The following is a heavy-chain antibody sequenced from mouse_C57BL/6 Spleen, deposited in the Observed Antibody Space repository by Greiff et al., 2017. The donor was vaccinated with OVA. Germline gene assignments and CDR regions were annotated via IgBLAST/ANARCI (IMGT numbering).Heavy chain of an antibody. Sequence: VQLVESGPGLVQPSQSLSITCTVSGFSLTSYGVHWVRQSPGKGLEWLGVIWSGGSTDNNAAFISRLSISKDNSKSQVFFKMNSLQADDTAIYYCAREGITTVVEDYWGQGTTLTVSS. V-gene: IGHV2-2*01. CDR1: GFSLTSYG. D-gene: IGHD1-1*01. J-gene: IGHJ2*01. CDR3: AREGITTVVEDY. CDR2: IWSGGST.